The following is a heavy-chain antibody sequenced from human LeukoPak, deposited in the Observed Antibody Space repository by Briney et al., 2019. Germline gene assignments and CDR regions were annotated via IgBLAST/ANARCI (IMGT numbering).Heavy chain of an antibody. J-gene: IGHJ6*02. Sequence: ASVKVSCKASGYPLRNYGIIWVRQAPGQGLEWMGWISSYNGNTNYAQKFQGRVTMTTDTSTSTAYMELRSLRSDDTAVYYCARDVLSPDTAMVTPGGYYYYYYGMDVWGQGTTVTVSS. CDR2: ISSYNGNT. D-gene: IGHD5-18*01. CDR1: GYPLRNYG. V-gene: IGHV1-18*01. CDR3: ARDVLSPDTAMVTPGGYYYYYYGMDV.